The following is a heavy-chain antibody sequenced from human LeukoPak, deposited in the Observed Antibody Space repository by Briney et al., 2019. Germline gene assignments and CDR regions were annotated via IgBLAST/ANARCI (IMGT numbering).Heavy chain of an antibody. CDR3: ARQYSSSWSTGAFDI. CDR1: GYTFTSYG. V-gene: IGHV1-18*01. CDR2: ISAYNGNT. D-gene: IGHD6-13*01. Sequence: ASVKVSCKASGYTFTSYGISWVRQAPGQGLEWMGWISAYNGNTNYAQKLQGRVTMTTDTSTSTAYMELRSLRSDDTAVYYCARQYSSSWSTGAFDIWGQGTMVTVSS. J-gene: IGHJ3*02.